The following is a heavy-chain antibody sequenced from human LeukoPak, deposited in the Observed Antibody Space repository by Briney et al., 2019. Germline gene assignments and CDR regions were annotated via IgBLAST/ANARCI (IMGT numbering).Heavy chain of an antibody. V-gene: IGHV4-59*08. D-gene: IGHD6-19*01. Sequence: SETLSLTCTVSGGSISSYYWSWIRQPPGKGLEWVGYIYYSGSTNYNPSLKSRVTISVDTSKNQFSMKLSSVSAADTAVYYCARVVRVAVPSNAYYYYYGMDVWGQGTTVTVSS. CDR1: GGSISSYY. J-gene: IGHJ6*02. CDR2: IYYSGST. CDR3: ARVVRVAVPSNAYYYYYGMDV.